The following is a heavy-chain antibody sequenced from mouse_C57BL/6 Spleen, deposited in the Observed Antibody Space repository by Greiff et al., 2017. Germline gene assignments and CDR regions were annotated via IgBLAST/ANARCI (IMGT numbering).Heavy chain of an antibody. V-gene: IGHV3-1*01. D-gene: IGHD1-1*02. CDR3: AREGFGSYGFDY. J-gene: IGHJ2*01. Sequence: EVQRVESGPGMVKPSQSLSLTCTVTGYSITSGYDWHWIRHFPGNKLEWMGYISYSGSTNYNPSLKSRISITHDTSKNHFFLKLNSVTTEDTATYYCAREGFGSYGFDYWGQGTTLTVSS. CDR1: GYSITSGYD. CDR2: ISYSGST.